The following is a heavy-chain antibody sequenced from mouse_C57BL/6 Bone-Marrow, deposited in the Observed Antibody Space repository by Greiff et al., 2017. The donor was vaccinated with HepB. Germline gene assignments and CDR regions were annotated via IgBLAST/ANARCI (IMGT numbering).Heavy chain of an antibody. Sequence: VQLQQSGAELVKPGASVKISCKASGYAFSSYWMNWVKQRPGKGLEWIGQIYPGDGDTNYNGKFKGKATLTAAKSSSTAYMQLSSLTSEDSAVYFCARAPSYYGSFDYWGQGTTLTVSS. J-gene: IGHJ2*01. CDR1: GYAFSSYW. CDR2: IYPGDGDT. CDR3: ARAPSYYGSFDY. V-gene: IGHV1-80*01. D-gene: IGHD1-1*01.